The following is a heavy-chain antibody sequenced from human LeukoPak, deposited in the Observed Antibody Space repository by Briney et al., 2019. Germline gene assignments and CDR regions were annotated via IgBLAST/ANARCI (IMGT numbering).Heavy chain of an antibody. CDR1: GFTFSDYY. Sequence: GGSLRLSCAASGFTFSDYYMSWVRQAPGKGLEWVGRIKSKTDGGTTDYAAPVKGRFTISRDDSKNTLYLQMNSLKTEDTAVYYCTTALSQYSSGWYENYFDYWGQGTLVTVSS. V-gene: IGHV3-15*01. J-gene: IGHJ4*02. CDR2: IKSKTDGGTT. D-gene: IGHD6-19*01. CDR3: TTALSQYSSGWYENYFDY.